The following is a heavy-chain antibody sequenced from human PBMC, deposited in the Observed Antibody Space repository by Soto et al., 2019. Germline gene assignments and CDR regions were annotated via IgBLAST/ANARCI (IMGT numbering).Heavy chain of an antibody. V-gene: IGHV3-30*03. CDR2: ISYDGSNK. Sequence: QVQLVESGGGVVQPGRSLRLSCAASGFTFSSYGMHWVRQAPGKGLEWVAVISYDGSNKYYADSVKGRFTISRDNSKNTLYLQRNSLRAEATAVYYCAPWFGAFDYWGQGTLVTVSS. CDR1: GFTFSSYG. J-gene: IGHJ4*02. D-gene: IGHD3-10*01. CDR3: APWFGAFDY.